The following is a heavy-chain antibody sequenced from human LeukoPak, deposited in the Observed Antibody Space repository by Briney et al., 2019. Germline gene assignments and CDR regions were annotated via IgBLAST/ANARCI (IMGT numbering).Heavy chain of an antibody. D-gene: IGHD3-3*01. V-gene: IGHV1-18*01. CDR3: ARDRELRDFWSGYYILGVVPYYFDY. CDR1: GYTLTSYG. CDR2: ISAYNGNT. Sequence: ASVKVSCKASGYTLTSYGISWVRQAPGQGLEWMGWISAYNGNTNYAQKLQGRVTMTTDTSTSTAYMELRSLRSDDTAVYYCARDRELRDFWSGYYILGVVPYYFDYWGQGTLVTVSS. J-gene: IGHJ4*02.